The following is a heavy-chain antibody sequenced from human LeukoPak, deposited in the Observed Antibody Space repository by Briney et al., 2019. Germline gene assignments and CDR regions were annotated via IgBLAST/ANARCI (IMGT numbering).Heavy chain of an antibody. CDR2: ISSSSSYI. D-gene: IGHD6-19*01. CDR1: GFTFSSYS. Sequence: GGSLRLSCAASGFTFSSYSMNWVRQAPGKGLECVSSISSSSSYIYYADSVKGRFTISRDNAKNSLYLQMNSLRAEDTDVYYCARDDIAVAGTCFHYWGQGTVVTVSS. V-gene: IGHV3-21*04. J-gene: IGHJ4*02. CDR3: ARDDIAVAGTCFHY.